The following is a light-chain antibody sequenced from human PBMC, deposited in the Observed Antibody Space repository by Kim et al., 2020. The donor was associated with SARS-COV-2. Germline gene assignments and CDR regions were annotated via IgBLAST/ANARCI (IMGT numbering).Light chain of an antibody. J-gene: IGKJ1*01. Sequence: DIEMTQSPSSLSASVGDRVTITCRASQGIDNYLAWFQQKPGKAPKSLIYDVSSLQNGVLSRFSGSGSETDFTLTISSLQPEDFATYYCHQYKSYTRKLDQGTKVEIK. V-gene: IGKV1-16*01. CDR1: QGIDNY. CDR3: HQYKSYTRK. CDR2: DVS.